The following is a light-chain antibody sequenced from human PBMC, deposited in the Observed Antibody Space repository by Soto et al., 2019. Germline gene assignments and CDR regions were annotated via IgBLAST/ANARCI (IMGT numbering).Light chain of an antibody. Sequence: DIQMTQSPSPLYASVGDRVTITCRASQSSSSYLNWYQQKPGKAPNLLIYAASSLQSGVPSRFGGSGSGTDFTLTISSLQPEDFATYYCQQRYSTPYTFGQGTKLEIK. CDR3: QQRYSTPYT. J-gene: IGKJ2*01. CDR1: QSSSSY. CDR2: AAS. V-gene: IGKV1-39*01.